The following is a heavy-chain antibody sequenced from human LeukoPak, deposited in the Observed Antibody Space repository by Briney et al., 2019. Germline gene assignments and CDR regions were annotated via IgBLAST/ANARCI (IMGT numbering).Heavy chain of an antibody. Sequence: GRSLRLSCAASGFAFSSYGMHWVRQAPGKGLEWVAVISYDGSNKYYADSVKGRFTISRDNSKNTLYLQMNSLRAEDTAVYYCAKDAYSSGWYATQFDYWGQGTLVTVSS. CDR1: GFAFSSYG. D-gene: IGHD6-19*01. CDR3: AKDAYSSGWYATQFDY. V-gene: IGHV3-30*18. J-gene: IGHJ4*02. CDR2: ISYDGSNK.